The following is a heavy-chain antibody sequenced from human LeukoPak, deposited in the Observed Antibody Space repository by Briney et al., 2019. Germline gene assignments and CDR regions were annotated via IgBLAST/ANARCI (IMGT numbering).Heavy chain of an antibody. CDR2: INGDGSTT. CDR3: ATGNYYDSRGYYTFGH. J-gene: IGHJ4*02. D-gene: IGHD3-22*01. V-gene: IGHV3-74*01. CDR1: GFAFNKYW. Sequence: GGSLRLSCAASGFAFNKYWMHWVRQTPGRGRVWVSRINGDGSTTSYADSVKGGLTISRDNAKNTLYLQMSSLRAEDTAVYYCATGNYYDSRGYYTFGHWGQGTLVTVSS.